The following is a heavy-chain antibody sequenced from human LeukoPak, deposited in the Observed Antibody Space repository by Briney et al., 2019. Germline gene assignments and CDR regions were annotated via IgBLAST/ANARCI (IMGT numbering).Heavy chain of an antibody. CDR2: IYHSGST. Sequence: PGKGLEWIGEIYHSGSTNYNPSLKSRVTISVDKSKNQFSLKLSSVTAADTAVYYCARASSGSLFDYWGQGTLVTVSS. V-gene: IGHV4-4*02. D-gene: IGHD3-10*01. CDR3: ARASSGSLFDY. J-gene: IGHJ4*02.